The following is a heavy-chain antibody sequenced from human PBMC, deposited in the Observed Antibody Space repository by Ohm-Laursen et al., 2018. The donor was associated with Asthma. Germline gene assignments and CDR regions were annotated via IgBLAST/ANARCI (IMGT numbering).Heavy chain of an antibody. D-gene: IGHD3-22*01. J-gene: IGHJ5*02. V-gene: IGHV3-30*18. Sequence: SLRLSCAASGFTFSSYGMHWVRQAPGKGLEWVAVISYDGSNKYYADSVKGRLTISRDNSKNTLYLQMNSLRAEDTAVYYCAKDGYYYDSSGHIDPWGQGTLVTVSS. CDR2: ISYDGSNK. CDR1: GFTFSSYG. CDR3: AKDGYYYDSSGHIDP.